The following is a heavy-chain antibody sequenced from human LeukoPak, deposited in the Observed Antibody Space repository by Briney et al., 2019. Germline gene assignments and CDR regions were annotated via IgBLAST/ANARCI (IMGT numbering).Heavy chain of an antibody. CDR2: INSDGSWT. J-gene: IGHJ4*02. V-gene: IGHV3-74*01. CDR1: GNYW. D-gene: IGHD2-2*01. CDR3: VSFYETY. Sequence: GGSLRLSCAASGNYWLHWVRQAPGKGLVWVSHINSDGSWTTYVDSVKGRFTISKDNAKNMVYLQMNNLRAEDTAVYYCVSFYETYWGRGTLVTVSS.